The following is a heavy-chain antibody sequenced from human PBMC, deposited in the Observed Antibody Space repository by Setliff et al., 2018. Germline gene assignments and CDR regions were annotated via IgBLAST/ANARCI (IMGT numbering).Heavy chain of an antibody. CDR3: TKGRVGLAARAGY. D-gene: IGHD1-26*01. J-gene: IGHJ4*02. CDR2: IYASGST. CDR1: GGSISSDSDY. V-gene: IGHV4-61*02. Sequence: SETLSLTCTVSGGSISSDSDYWSWIRQSAGKGLEWIGRIYASGSTEYNPSLGSRVTISVDMSRNQFSLQLSSVTSADTAIYYCTKGRVGLAARAGYWGQGTLVTVSS.